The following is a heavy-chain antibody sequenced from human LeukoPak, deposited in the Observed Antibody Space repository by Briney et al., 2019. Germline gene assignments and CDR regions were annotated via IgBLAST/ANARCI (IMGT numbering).Heavy chain of an antibody. CDR1: GGSFSGYY. Sequence: PSETLSLTCAVYGGSFSGYYWSWIRQPPGKGLEWIGEINHSGSTNYNPSLKSRVTISVDTSKNQFSLKLSSVTAADTAVYYCVRIVVADFDYWGQGTLVTVFS. CDR3: VRIVVADFDY. CDR2: INHSGST. J-gene: IGHJ4*02. V-gene: IGHV4-34*01. D-gene: IGHD3-22*01.